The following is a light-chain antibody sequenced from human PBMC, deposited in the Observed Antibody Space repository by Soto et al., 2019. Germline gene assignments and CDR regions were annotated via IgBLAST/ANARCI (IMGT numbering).Light chain of an antibody. V-gene: IGKV3-11*01. CDR1: QSVSSF. CDR2: DVS. CDR3: QQRSTLPLT. J-gene: IGKJ3*01. Sequence: EIVLTQSPATLSLSPGERATLSCRASQSVSSFLAWYQQKPGQAPRLLIYDVSNRATGIPARFSGSGSGTAFTLTITSLEPEDFSIYYCQQRSTLPLTFGPGTKV.